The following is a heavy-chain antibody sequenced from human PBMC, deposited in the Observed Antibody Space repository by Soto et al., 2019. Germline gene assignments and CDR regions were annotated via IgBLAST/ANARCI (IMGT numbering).Heavy chain of an antibody. J-gene: IGHJ2*01. V-gene: IGHV1-46*01. D-gene: IGHD6-19*01. CDR2: INPSGGST. Sequence: QVQLVQSGAEVKKPGASVKVSCKASGYTFTSYYMHWVRQAPGQGLEWMGIINPSGGSTSYAQKFQGRVTMTRDTSTSTVYMELSSQRSEDTAVYYCARAVAVDWYFDLWGRGTLVTVSS. CDR3: ARAVAVDWYFDL. CDR1: GYTFTSYY.